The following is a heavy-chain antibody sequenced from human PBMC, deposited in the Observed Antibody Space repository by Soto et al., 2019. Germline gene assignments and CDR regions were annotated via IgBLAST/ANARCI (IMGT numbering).Heavy chain of an antibody. J-gene: IGHJ3*02. Sequence: ESVKISFKGAGDSFTSYWIGWVRQMPGKGLEWMGIIYPGDSDTRYSPSFQGQVTISADKSISTAYLQWSSLKASDTAMYYCARPKHPGRVFAFDIWGQGTMVTVSS. V-gene: IGHV5-51*01. CDR2: IYPGDSDT. CDR3: ARPKHPGRVFAFDI. CDR1: GDSFTSYW.